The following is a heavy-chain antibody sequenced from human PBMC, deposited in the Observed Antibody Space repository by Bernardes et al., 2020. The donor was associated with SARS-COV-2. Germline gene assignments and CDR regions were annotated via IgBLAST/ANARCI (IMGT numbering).Heavy chain of an antibody. V-gene: IGHV3-48*02. CDR2: ISSSSSTI. CDR3: ATPRYYYDMDV. J-gene: IGHJ6*02. Sequence: GGSLRLSCAASGFTFSSYSMNWVRQAPGKGLEWVSYISSSSSTIYYAYSVKGRFTISRDNAKNSLYLQINSLRDEDTAVYYCATPRYYYDMDVWGQGTTVTV. CDR1: GFTFSSYS.